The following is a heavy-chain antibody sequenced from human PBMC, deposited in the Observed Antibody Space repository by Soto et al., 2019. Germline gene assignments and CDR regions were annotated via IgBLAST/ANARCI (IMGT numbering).Heavy chain of an antibody. J-gene: IGHJ4*02. CDR2: VSKDGNEK. D-gene: IGHD3-16*02. CDR1: GFIFSNFP. Sequence: QVHLVDSGGGVVQPGRSMRLSCAASGFIFSNFPIHWVRQTPGKGLEWVALVSKDGNEKHYADSVKGRFTISRDNSRNMVYLQLSSLKDEDTAVYYCADGGEWSFNFEYWGLGTLVTVSS. CDR3: ADGGEWSFNFEY. V-gene: IGHV3-30-3*01.